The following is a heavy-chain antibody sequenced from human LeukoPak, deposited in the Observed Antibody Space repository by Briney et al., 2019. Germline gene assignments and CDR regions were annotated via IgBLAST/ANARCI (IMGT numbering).Heavy chain of an antibody. CDR1: GFTFSSYS. J-gene: IGHJ4*02. CDR3: ARGYSSSWYYFDY. CDR2: ISSSSSYI. V-gene: IGHV3-21*04. D-gene: IGHD6-13*01. Sequence: GGSLRLSCAASGFTFSSYSMNWVRQAPGKGLEWVSSISSSSSYIYYADSVKGRFTISRDNAKNSLYLQMNSLRAEDTAVYYCARGYSSSWYYFDYWGQGTLVTVSS.